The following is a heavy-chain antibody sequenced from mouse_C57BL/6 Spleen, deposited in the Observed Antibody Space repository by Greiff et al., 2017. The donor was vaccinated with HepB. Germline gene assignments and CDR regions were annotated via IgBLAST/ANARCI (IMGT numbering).Heavy chain of an antibody. CDR1: GFTFSDYY. V-gene: IGHV5-16*01. J-gene: IGHJ1*03. D-gene: IGHD1-1*01. CDR3: ARDYYYGSSWYFDV. Sequence: EVQRVESEGGLVQPGRSMKLSCTASGFTFSDYYMAWVRQVPEKGLEWVANINYDGSSTYYLDSLKSRFIISRDNAKNILYLQMSSLKSEDTATYYCARDYYYGSSWYFDVWGTGTTVTVSS. CDR2: INYDGSST.